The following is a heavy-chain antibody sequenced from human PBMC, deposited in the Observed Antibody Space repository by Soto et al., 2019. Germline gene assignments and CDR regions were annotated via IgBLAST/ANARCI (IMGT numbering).Heavy chain of an antibody. CDR2: IIPIFGTA. J-gene: IGHJ4*02. CDR3: ATTYYGSGSYYSRGSYYFDY. Sequence: QVQLVQSGAEVQKPGSSVKVSCKASGGTFSSYAISWVRQAPGQGLEWMGGIIPIFGTANYAQKFQGRVTITADESTSTAYMELSSLRSEETAVYYCATTYYGSGSYYSRGSYYFDYWGQGTLVTVSS. V-gene: IGHV1-69*01. D-gene: IGHD3-10*01. CDR1: GGTFSSYA.